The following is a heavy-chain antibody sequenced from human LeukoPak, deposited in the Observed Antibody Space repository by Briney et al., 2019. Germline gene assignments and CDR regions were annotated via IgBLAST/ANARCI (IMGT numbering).Heavy chain of an antibody. J-gene: IGHJ4*02. V-gene: IGHV3-7*03. CDR1: GFTFSIHW. CDR2: IKPDGNDK. CDR3: TTSDCEY. Sequence: GGSLRLSCAASGFTFSIHWMTWVRQAPGKGLEWVATIKPDGNDKYFVDSVKGRFTVSRDNAKTSLYLQMNSLRAEDTAIYHCTTSDCEYWGQGTLVTVSS.